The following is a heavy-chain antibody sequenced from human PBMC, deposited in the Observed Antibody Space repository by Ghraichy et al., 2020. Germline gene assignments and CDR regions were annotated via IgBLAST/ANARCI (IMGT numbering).Heavy chain of an antibody. J-gene: IGHJ4*02. CDR1: GFTFSSYA. V-gene: IGHV3-23*01. CDR3: ANHEERIAAAELSY. CDR2: ISGSGGST. D-gene: IGHD6-13*01. Sequence: GESLNISCAASGFTFSSYAMSWVRQAPGKGLEWVSAISGSGGSTYYADSVKGRFTISRDNSKNTLYLQMNSLRAEDTAVYYCANHEERIAAAELSYWGQGTLVTVSS.